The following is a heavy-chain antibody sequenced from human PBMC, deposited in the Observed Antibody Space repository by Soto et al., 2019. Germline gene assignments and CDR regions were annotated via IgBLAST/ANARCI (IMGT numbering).Heavy chain of an antibody. V-gene: IGHV2-5*02. CDR3: AHSVVTVPPVY. CDR2: IYWDDDR. D-gene: IGHD2-21*02. Sequence: QITLKESGPTLVQPTQTLTLTCTFSGFSLSTNGVAVGWIRQPTGKALEWLALIYWDDDRRYSPSLKSRLTITKDTSKNQVVLTMTSMDPVDTATYYCAHSVVTVPPVYWGQGTLVTVSS. CDR1: GFSLSTNGVA. J-gene: IGHJ4*02.